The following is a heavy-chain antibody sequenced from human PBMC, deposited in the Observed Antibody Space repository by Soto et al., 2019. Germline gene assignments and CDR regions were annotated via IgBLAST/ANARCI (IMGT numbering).Heavy chain of an antibody. D-gene: IGHD5-12*01. CDR2: IRSKAYGGTT. J-gene: IGHJ4*02. Sequence: GGSLRPSCTASGFTFGDYAMSWFRQAPGKGLEWVGFIRSKAYGGTTEYAASVKGRFTISRDDSKSIAYLQMNSLKTEDTAVYYCTRDKGSHSGWPIVLDYWGQGTLVTVSS. CDR3: TRDKGSHSGWPIVLDY. V-gene: IGHV3-49*03. CDR1: GFTFGDYA.